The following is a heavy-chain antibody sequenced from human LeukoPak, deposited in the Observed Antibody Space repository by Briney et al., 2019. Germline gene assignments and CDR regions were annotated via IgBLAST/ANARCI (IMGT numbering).Heavy chain of an antibody. Sequence: GGSLRLSCAASGFTFSSYAMHWVRQAPGKGLEWVAVISYDGSNKYYADSVKGRFTISRDNSKNTLYLQMNSLRAEDTAVYYCARGPFSIQYSYGLKDYYYGMDVWGQGTTVTVSS. CDR3: ARGPFSIQYSYGLKDYYYGMDV. CDR2: ISYDGSNK. J-gene: IGHJ6*02. CDR1: GFTFSSYA. D-gene: IGHD5-18*01. V-gene: IGHV3-30-3*01.